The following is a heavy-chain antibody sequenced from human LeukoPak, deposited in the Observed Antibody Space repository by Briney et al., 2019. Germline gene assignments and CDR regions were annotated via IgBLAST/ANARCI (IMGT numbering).Heavy chain of an antibody. J-gene: IGHJ6*03. CDR1: GGSFSGYY. CDR2: INHSGST. V-gene: IGHV4-34*01. D-gene: IGHD3-3*01. Sequence: SETLSLTCAVYGGSFSGYYWSWIRQPPGKGLEWIGEINHSGSTNYNPSLKSRVTISVDTSKNQFSLKLSSVTAADTAVYYCARTATGGKQTEWLLYDYYYYYMDVWGKGTTVTVSS. CDR3: ARTATGGKQTEWLLYDYYYYYMDV.